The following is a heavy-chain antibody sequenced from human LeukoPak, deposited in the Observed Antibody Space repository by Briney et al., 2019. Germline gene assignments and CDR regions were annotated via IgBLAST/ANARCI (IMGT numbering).Heavy chain of an antibody. D-gene: IGHD4-17*01. V-gene: IGHV5-51*01. CDR3: ARLLPTVPNAFDI. CDR2: IYPGDSDT. J-gene: IGHJ3*02. CDR1: GYSFTSYW. Sequence: GESLKISCKGSGYSFTSYWIGWVRQMPGKGLEWMGIIYPGDSDTRYSPSCQGQVTISADKSISTAYLQWSSLKASDTAMYYCARLLPTVPNAFDIWGQGTMVTVSS.